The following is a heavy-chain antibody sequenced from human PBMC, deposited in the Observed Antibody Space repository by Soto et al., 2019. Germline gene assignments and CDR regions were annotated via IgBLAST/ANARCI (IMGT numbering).Heavy chain of an antibody. CDR2: IDGSGGDT. V-gene: IGHV3-23*01. Sequence: EVQLLESGGGLVQPGGSLRLSCAASGFTFSSYAMAWVRQAPGTGLEWVSGIDGSGGDTSFADSVKGRFSICRDNSKKMLYLHMNSLRAEDTARYYCAKEMVAAAYVETSPFDFWGQGTLVTVSS. CDR1: GFTFSSYA. J-gene: IGHJ4*02. CDR3: AKEMVAAAYVETSPFDF. D-gene: IGHD2-15*01.